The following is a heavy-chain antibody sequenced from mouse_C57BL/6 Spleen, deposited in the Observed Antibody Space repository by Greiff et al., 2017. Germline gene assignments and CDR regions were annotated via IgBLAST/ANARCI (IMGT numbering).Heavy chain of an antibody. D-gene: IGHD4-1*01. J-gene: IGHJ2*01. CDR2: IDPSDSYT. Sequence: QVQLQQPGAELVMPGASVKLSCKASGYTFTSYWMHWVKQRPGQGLEWIGEIDPSDSYTNYNQKFKGKSTLTVDRSSSTAYMQLSSLTSEDSAVYYCAKKEGTGTEGSFDYWGQGTTLTVSS. CDR1: GYTFTSYW. V-gene: IGHV1-69*01. CDR3: AKKEGTGTEGSFDY.